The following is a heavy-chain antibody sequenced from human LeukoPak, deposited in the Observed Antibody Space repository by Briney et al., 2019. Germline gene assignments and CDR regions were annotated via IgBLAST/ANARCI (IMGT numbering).Heavy chain of an antibody. Sequence: GGSLRLSCAASGFTFSSYSMNWVRQAPGKGLEWVSSISSSSSYIYYADSVKGRFTISRDNAKNSLYLQMNSLRAEDTAVYYCASGFSGYDPLDDWGQGTLVTVSS. CDR3: ASGFSGYDPLDD. CDR1: GFTFSSYS. J-gene: IGHJ4*02. V-gene: IGHV3-21*01. CDR2: ISSSSSYI. D-gene: IGHD5-12*01.